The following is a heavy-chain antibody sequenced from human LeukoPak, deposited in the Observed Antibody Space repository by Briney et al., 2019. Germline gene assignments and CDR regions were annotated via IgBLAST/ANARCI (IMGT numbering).Heavy chain of an antibody. V-gene: IGHV3-23*01. Sequence: GGSLRLSCEASGFTFSSYAMSWVRQAPGKGLEWVSAISGSGGSTYYADSVKGRFTISRDNSKNTLYLQMNSLRAEDTAVYYCAKIPTVTTYFDYWGQGTLVTVSS. J-gene: IGHJ4*02. CDR2: ISGSGGST. CDR3: AKIPTVTTYFDY. D-gene: IGHD4-17*01. CDR1: GFTFSSYA.